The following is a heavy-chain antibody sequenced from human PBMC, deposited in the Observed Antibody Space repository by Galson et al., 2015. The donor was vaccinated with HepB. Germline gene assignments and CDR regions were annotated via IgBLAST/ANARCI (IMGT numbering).Heavy chain of an antibody. D-gene: IGHD5-18*01. CDR1: GFTFSSYA. V-gene: IGHV3-23*01. J-gene: IGHJ3*02. CDR2: ISDIGDST. Sequence: SLRLSCAASGFTFSSYAMSWVRQAPGRGLEWVSSISDIGDSTNYADSVKGRFTISRDNSRSTLYLQMIRLRAEDTAVYYCARDQGIQLWLGAFDIWGQGTMVTVSS. CDR3: ARDQGIQLWLGAFDI.